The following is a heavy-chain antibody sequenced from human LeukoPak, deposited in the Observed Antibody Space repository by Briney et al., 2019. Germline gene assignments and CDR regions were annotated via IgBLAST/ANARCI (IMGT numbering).Heavy chain of an antibody. J-gene: IGHJ4*02. Sequence: PSETLSLTCTVSGGSISSSSYYWGWIRQPPGKGLEWIGSIYYSGNTCYNPSLKSRVTISVDTSKKQFSLKLSSVTAADTAVYYCATTYSSSWSPIDYWGQGTLVTVSS. CDR1: GGSISSSSYY. CDR2: IYYSGNT. D-gene: IGHD6-13*01. V-gene: IGHV4-39*01. CDR3: ATTYSSSWSPIDY.